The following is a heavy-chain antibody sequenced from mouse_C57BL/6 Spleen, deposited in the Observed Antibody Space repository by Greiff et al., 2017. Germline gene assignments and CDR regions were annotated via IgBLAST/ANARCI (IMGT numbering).Heavy chain of an antibody. CDR1: GYAFSSSW. J-gene: IGHJ4*01. CDR3: ARSDSNYVMDY. Sequence: VQVVESGPELVKPGASVKISCKASGYAFSSSWMNWVKQRPGKGLGGIGRIYPGGGDTNYNGKFKGKATLTADKSSSTAYMQLSSLTAEDSAVYCCARSDSNYVMDYWGQGTSVTVSS. V-gene: IGHV1-82*01. D-gene: IGHD2-13*01. CDR2: IYPGGGDT.